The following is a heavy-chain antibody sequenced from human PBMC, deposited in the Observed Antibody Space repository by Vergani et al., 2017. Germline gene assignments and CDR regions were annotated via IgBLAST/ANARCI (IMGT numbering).Heavy chain of an antibody. V-gene: IGHV3-30*19. Sequence: QVQLVESGGGVVQPGGSLRLSCAASGFTFSTYGMHWVRQAPGKGLEWVALISNDGRHTYYAVSVRGRFSISRDNSKNTLYLQMNSLRTEDTANYYCRGEMDVWGKGTTVTVSS. CDR3: RGEMDV. CDR1: GFTFSTYG. CDR2: ISNDGRHT. J-gene: IGHJ6*04.